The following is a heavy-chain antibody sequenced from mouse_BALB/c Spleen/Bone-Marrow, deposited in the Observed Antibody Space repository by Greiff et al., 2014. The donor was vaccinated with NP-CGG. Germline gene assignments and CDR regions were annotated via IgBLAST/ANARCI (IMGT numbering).Heavy chain of an antibody. CDR2: ILPGSGST. V-gene: IGHV1-9*01. D-gene: IGHD1-1*01. CDR1: GYTFSTYW. J-gene: IGHJ3*01. Sequence: VQLQESGAELMKPGASVKISCKATGYTFSTYWIEWVKRRPGHGLEWIGEILPGSGSTNYNEKFKGKATFTADTSSNTVYMQLSSLTSEDSAVYYCARWYYGSSSFAYWGQGTLVTVSA. CDR3: ARWYYGSSSFAY.